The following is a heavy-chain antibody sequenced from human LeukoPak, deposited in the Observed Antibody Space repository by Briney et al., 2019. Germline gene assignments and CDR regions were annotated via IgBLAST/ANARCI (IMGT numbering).Heavy chain of an antibody. D-gene: IGHD3-10*01. Sequence: GGSLRLSCAASGFTFSSYGMHWVRQAPGKGLEWVAFIRYDGSNKYYADSVKGRFTISRDNSKITLYLQMNSLRAEDTAVYYCAKDPLWFGESFGFDYWGQGTLVTVSS. J-gene: IGHJ4*02. CDR1: GFTFSSYG. CDR3: AKDPLWFGESFGFDY. CDR2: IRYDGSNK. V-gene: IGHV3-30*02.